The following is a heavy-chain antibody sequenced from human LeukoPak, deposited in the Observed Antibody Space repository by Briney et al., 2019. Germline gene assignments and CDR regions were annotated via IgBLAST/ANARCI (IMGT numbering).Heavy chain of an antibody. Sequence: ASVTVSCKVSGHSLSEISMDWVRQAPGKGLEWVGNFVPEHGETVYAKNFQGRVTMSNDTSTETAYMELSSLRSDDTAVYYCSIRLRFLEWLAPGDYWGQGSPVTVSS. CDR1: GHSLSEIS. D-gene: IGHD3-3*01. J-gene: IGHJ4*02. CDR3: SIRLRFLEWLAPGDY. CDR2: FVPEHGET. V-gene: IGHV1-24*01.